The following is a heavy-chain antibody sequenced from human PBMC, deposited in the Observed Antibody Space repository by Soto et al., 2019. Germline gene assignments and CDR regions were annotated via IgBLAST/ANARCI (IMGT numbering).Heavy chain of an antibody. V-gene: IGHV1-69*02. CDR3: SRLADMGPVTKGYYSDLDV. J-gene: IGHJ6*03. D-gene: IGHD4-17*01. CDR1: GDTFSNHT. Sequence: QVQLVQSGAEVKKPGSSVKVSCKASGDTFSNHTISWVRQAPGQGLEWMGRIIPILGIANYAQKFQGRVTITANKSTSTPYMELSSFRSADTAVYSCSRLADMGPVTKGYYSDLDVWGKWTTVNVS. CDR2: IIPILGIA.